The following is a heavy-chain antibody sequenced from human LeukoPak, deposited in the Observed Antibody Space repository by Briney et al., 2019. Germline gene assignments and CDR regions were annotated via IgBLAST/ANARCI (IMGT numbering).Heavy chain of an antibody. CDR3: ARGPPNWGYDY. CDR2: MSPNSGDT. J-gene: IGHJ4*02. CDR1: GYTFTSYD. V-gene: IGHV1-8*01. D-gene: IGHD7-27*01. Sequence: ASVKASCKASGYTFTSYDFNWVRQATGQRPEWMGWMSPNSGDTGYAQKFQDRVTMTRNTSISTAYMELSSLRSDDTAVYYCARGPPNWGYDYWGPGTLVTVSS.